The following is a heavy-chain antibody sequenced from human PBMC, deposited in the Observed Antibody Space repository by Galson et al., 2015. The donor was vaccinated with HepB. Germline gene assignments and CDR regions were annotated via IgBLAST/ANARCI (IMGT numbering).Heavy chain of an antibody. D-gene: IGHD3-10*01. V-gene: IGHV3-30*18. CDR1: GFTFSSYG. J-gene: IGHJ4*02. Sequence: SLRLSCAASGFTFSSYGMHWVRQAPGKGLEWVAVISYDGSNKYYADSVKGRFTISRDNSKNTLYLQMNSLRAEDTAVYYCAKGDRYGSGQYVYYFDYWGQGTLVTVSS. CDR3: AKGDRYGSGQYVYYFDY. CDR2: ISYDGSNK.